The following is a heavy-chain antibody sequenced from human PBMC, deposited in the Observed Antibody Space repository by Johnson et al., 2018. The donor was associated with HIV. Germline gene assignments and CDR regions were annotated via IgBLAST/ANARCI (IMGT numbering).Heavy chain of an antibody. CDR3: ASDSGGMNSSVWYGLGALNI. J-gene: IGHJ3*02. D-gene: IGHD6-19*01. CDR1: FTFDEYA. CDR2: IRWNSGTI. Sequence: FTFDEYAMHWVRQAPGKGLEWVSGIRWNSGTIYYADSVKGRFTISRDTATNSLYLQMNSLRAEDTAVYYCASDSGGMNSSVWYGLGALNIWGQGTMVTVSS. V-gene: IGHV3-9*01.